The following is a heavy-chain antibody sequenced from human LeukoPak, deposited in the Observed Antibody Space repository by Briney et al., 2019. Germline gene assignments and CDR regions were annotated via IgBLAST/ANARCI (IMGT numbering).Heavy chain of an antibody. V-gene: IGHV1-3*01. J-gene: IGHJ6*02. CDR2: INAGNGNI. Sequence: VASVKVSCKASGHTSTTYAIHWVRQAPGQGLEWMGWINAGNGNIKYSQKFQGRVTITGDTSASTAYMELSSLRSEDTAVYYCARGYCSSTSCYMDVWGQGTTVTVSS. CDR3: ARGYCSSTSCYMDV. CDR1: GHTSTTYA. D-gene: IGHD2-2*01.